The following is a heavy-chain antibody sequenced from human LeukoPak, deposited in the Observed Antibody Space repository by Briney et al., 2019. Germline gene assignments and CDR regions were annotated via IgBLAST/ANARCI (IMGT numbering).Heavy chain of an antibody. V-gene: IGHV1-46*01. CDR2: INPSGGST. Sequence: ASVKVSCKTSGYTFSNYYMHWVRQAPGQGLEWMGIINPSGGSTNYARKFQGRVIMTRDTSTSTVYMELSSLRSEDTAVYYCAKDGGDCSSISCLYFFDSWGQGTLVTVSP. CDR3: AKDGGDCSSISCLYFFDS. J-gene: IGHJ4*02. D-gene: IGHD2-2*01. CDR1: GYTFSNYY.